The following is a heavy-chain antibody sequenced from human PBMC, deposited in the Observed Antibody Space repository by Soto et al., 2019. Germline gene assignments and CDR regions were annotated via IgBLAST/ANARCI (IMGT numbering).Heavy chain of an antibody. D-gene: IGHD6-19*01. CDR2: ISPGDSDT. CDR1: GYSFTSYW. Sequence: VESLKVSWKGSGYSFTSYWIGWVRQMPGKGLEWMGIISPGDSDTRYSPSFQGQVTISADKSISTAYLQWSSLKASDTAMYYCARLRDSSGWYYFDYWGQGTLVTVS. V-gene: IGHV5-51*01. CDR3: ARLRDSSGWYYFDY. J-gene: IGHJ4*02.